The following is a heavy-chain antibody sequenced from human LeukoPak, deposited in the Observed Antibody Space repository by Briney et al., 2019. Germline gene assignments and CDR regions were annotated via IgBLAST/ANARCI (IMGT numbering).Heavy chain of an antibody. Sequence: SETLSLTCTVSSGSISSYYWSWIRQPPGKGLEWIGYIYYSGSTNYNPSLKSRVTISVDTSKNQFSLKLSSVTAADTAVYYCARALVVTATAFDIWGQGTMVTVSS. V-gene: IGHV4-59*01. CDR3: ARALVVTATAFDI. J-gene: IGHJ3*02. CDR2: IYYSGST. D-gene: IGHD2-21*02. CDR1: SGSISSYY.